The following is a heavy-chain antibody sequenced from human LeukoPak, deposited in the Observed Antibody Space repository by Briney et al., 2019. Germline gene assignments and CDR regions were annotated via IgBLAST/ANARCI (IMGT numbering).Heavy chain of an antibody. D-gene: IGHD6-19*01. V-gene: IGHV3-7*01. CDR2: IKQDGSEK. CDR3: ARAPTFSGWFDY. J-gene: IGHJ4*02. CDR1: GFTFSTYW. Sequence: GGSLRLSCVASGFTFSTYWMSWVRQAPGKGLEWVANIKQDGSEKYYVDSVKGRFTISRDNAKNSLYLQMNSLRAEDTAVYYCARAPTFSGWFDYWGQGTLVTVSS.